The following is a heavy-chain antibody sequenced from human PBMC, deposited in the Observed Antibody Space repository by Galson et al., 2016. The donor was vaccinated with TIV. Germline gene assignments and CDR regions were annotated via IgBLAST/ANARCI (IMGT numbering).Heavy chain of an antibody. CDR1: GFTFSNYE. J-gene: IGHJ6*02. D-gene: IGHD6-13*01. Sequence: GFTFSNYEMNWVRQAPGKGLEWLSHISSSGSTIYNADSVKGRFTISRDNGKKSLYLQMNSLRAEDTAVYYCAGGSYRSSWTSIYSYYGMDVWGQGTTVTVSS. CDR2: ISSSGSTI. CDR3: AGGSYRSSWTSIYSYYGMDV. V-gene: IGHV3-48*03.